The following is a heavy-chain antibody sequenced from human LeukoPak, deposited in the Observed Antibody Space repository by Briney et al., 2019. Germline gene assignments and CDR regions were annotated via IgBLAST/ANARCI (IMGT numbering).Heavy chain of an antibody. J-gene: IGHJ4*02. CDR2: ISFDGSNK. CDR3: ARDHGRGSSSFYSWGGGTYYFDY. D-gene: IGHD6-6*01. CDR1: GFTFSSHA. V-gene: IGHV3-30*04. Sequence: GGSLRLSCAASGFTFSSHAMHWVRQAPGKGLEWVAVISFDGSNKYYADSVKGRFTISRDNSRNTLYLQMNSLRAGDTAVYYCARDHGRGSSSFYSWGGGTYYFDYWGQGTLVAVFS.